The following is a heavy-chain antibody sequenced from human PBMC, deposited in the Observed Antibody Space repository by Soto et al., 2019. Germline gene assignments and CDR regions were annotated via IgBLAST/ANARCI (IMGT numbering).Heavy chain of an antibody. CDR2: IYSGGST. J-gene: IGHJ4*02. CDR3: ARESSSGNSYFDY. D-gene: IGHD1-26*01. CDR1: GFTVSSSN. Sequence: EVQLVESGGGLVQPGGSLRLSCAASGFTVSSSNMRWVRQAPGKGLEWVSLIYSGGSTYYADSVKGRFTISRDNSKNTLFLQMNSVRADETVMYYCARESSSGNSYFDYWGRGTLVAVSS. V-gene: IGHV3-66*01.